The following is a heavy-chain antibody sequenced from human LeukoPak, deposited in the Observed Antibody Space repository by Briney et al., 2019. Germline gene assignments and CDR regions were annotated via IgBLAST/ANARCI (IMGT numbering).Heavy chain of an antibody. CDR3: ARGMVRGVIESDAFDI. Sequence: GGSLRLSCAASGFTVSSYAMTWVRQAPGKGLEWVSSISSSSSYIYYADSVKGRFTISRDNAKNSLYLQMNSLRAEDTAVYYCARGMVRGVIESDAFDIWGQGTMVTVSS. V-gene: IGHV3-21*01. CDR2: ISSSSSYI. CDR1: GFTVSSYA. J-gene: IGHJ3*02. D-gene: IGHD3-10*01.